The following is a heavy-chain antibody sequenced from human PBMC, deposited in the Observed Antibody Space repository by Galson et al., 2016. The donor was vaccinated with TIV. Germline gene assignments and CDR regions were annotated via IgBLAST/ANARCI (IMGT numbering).Heavy chain of an antibody. CDR2: SRSNTDGGTT. CDR1: GFTFSNAR. Sequence: SLRLSSAASGFTFSNARMNWVRQAPGKGLEWVGRSRSNTDGGTTEYAAPVKGRFIVSRDDSRNTLFLDMNSLKTDDTALYFCATEYYLASGTDPLVGYKGMDVWGQGTTVTVSS. CDR3: ATEYYLASGTDPLVGYKGMDV. D-gene: IGHD3-10*01. V-gene: IGHV3-15*01. J-gene: IGHJ6*02.